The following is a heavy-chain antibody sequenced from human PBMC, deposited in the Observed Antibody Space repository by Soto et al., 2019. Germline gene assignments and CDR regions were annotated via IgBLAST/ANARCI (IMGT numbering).Heavy chain of an antibody. D-gene: IGHD4-17*01. V-gene: IGHV3-23*01. J-gene: IGHJ4*02. Sequence: EVQLLESGGDLVQPGRSLRLSCAASGFTFSGYAMSWVRQPPGKALEWVSVIHGGGNSAYYADSVKGRFTIFRDNSKNSLYLQMSSLRVEDTAVYYCAENRGRVTTSCHVDYWGQGTLVTVSS. CDR2: IHGGGNSA. CDR1: GFTFSGYA. CDR3: AENRGRVTTSCHVDY.